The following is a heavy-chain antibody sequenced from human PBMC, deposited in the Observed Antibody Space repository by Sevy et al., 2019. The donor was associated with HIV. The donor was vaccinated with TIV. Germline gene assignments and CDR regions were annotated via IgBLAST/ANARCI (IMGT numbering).Heavy chain of an antibody. CDR1: TGSFSGYY. V-gene: IGHV4-34*01. Sequence: SETLSLTCVVYTGSFSGYYWSWIRQPPGKGLEWIWEINHSGSTNYNPSLKSRVTISADTSKNQFSLKLSSVTAADTAVYYCATRRGHLSFDYWGQGTLVTVSS. CDR2: INHSGST. J-gene: IGHJ4*02. CDR3: ATRRGHLSFDY.